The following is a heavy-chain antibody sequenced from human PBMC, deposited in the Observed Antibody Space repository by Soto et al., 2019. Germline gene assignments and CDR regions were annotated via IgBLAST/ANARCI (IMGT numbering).Heavy chain of an antibody. CDR3: AKESRGGNSRGHFDY. V-gene: IGHV3-30*18. J-gene: IGHJ4*02. D-gene: IGHD2-21*02. CDR1: GFTFTNYG. CDR2: ISYDGSNK. Sequence: QVQLVASGGGVGQPGRSLRLSCAASGFTFTNYGMHCVRQAPGKGLEWVAFISYDGSNKYYADPVKGRFTISRYNSEDTLYLLMNSLRAVYTDVYYFAKESRGGNSRGHFDYWGQGTLVPVSS.